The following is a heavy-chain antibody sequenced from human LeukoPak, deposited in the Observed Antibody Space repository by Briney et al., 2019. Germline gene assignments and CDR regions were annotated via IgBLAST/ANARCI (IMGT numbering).Heavy chain of an antibody. D-gene: IGHD3-22*01. Sequence: SVKVSCKASGGTFSSYAISWVRQAPGQGLEWMGRIIPIFGPANYAQKLQGRVTITTDESKSTAYMEVSRLRSEDTAVYYCARGRREYYYDSSGYYYPHWGQGTLVTVSS. CDR3: ARGRREYYYDSSGYYYPH. CDR2: IIPIFGPA. CDR1: GGTFSSYA. V-gene: IGHV1-69*05. J-gene: IGHJ4*02.